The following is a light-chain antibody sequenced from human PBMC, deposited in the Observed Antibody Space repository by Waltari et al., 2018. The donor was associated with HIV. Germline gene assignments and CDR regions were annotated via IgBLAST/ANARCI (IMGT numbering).Light chain of an antibody. Sequence: QSMLTQPPSASGTPGQRVTISCSGSNSNIGNNYVSWYQQFPGLAPKPLIYRNNQRPSGVSDRFSGSKSGSSASLASSGLRSEDEADYYCAAWDDSLRGVFGGGTRLTVL. J-gene: IGLJ3*02. V-gene: IGLV1-47*01. CDR1: NSNIGNNY. CDR3: AAWDDSLRGV. CDR2: RNN.